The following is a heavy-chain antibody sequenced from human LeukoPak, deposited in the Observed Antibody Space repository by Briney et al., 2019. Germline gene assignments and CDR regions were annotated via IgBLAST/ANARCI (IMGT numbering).Heavy chain of an antibody. J-gene: IGHJ6*02. CDR3: VREDLKAMDV. Sequence: ASVTVSFKASGYTCTIYYIHWVRQAPGQGLECMGIINPSDGSTSYAQKFQGRVTMTRDTSTSTVYMELSSLRSEDTAVYYCVREDLKAMDVWGQGTTVTVSS. CDR1: GYTCTIYY. V-gene: IGHV1-46*01. CDR2: INPSDGST.